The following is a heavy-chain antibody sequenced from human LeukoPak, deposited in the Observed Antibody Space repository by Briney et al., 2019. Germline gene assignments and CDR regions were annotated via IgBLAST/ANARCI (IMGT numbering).Heavy chain of an antibody. J-gene: IGHJ4*02. Sequence: GGSLRLSCAASGFTFSSYAMSWVRQAPGKGLEWVSAISGSGGSTYYADSVKGRFTISRDNSKNTLYLQMNSLRAEDTAVYYCAKDISPPLYGDYHFDYWGQRTLVTVSS. CDR2: ISGSGGST. CDR3: AKDISPPLYGDYHFDY. V-gene: IGHV3-23*01. CDR1: GFTFSSYA. D-gene: IGHD4-17*01.